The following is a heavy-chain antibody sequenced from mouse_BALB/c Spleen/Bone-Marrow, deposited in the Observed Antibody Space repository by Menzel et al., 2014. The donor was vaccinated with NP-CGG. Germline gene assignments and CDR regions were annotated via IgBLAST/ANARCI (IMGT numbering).Heavy chain of an antibody. Sequence: VQGVESGTELARPGASVKMSCKASGYTFXTHWMHWVKQRPGQGLEWIGYINPSTGYTDYNQKFKDKATLTADKSSSTAYMQLISLTSEDSAVYYCVRSDYWGQGTTLTVSS. CDR2: INPSTGYT. CDR1: GYTFXTHW. V-gene: IGHV1-4*01. CDR3: VRSDY. J-gene: IGHJ2*01.